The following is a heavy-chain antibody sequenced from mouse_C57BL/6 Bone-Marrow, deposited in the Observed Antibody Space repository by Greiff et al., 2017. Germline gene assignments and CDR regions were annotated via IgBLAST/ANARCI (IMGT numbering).Heavy chain of an antibody. CDR1: GYTFTSYW. Sequence: QVQLQQPGAELVMPGASVKLSCKASGYTFTSYWMHWVKQRPGQGLEWIGEIDPSDSYTNYNQKFKGKATLTVDKSSSTAYMQLSRLTSEDSAVYYCARGRRGDYWGQGTTLTVSS. CDR2: IDPSDSYT. D-gene: IGHD2-12*01. V-gene: IGHV1-69*01. J-gene: IGHJ2*01. CDR3: ARGRRGDY.